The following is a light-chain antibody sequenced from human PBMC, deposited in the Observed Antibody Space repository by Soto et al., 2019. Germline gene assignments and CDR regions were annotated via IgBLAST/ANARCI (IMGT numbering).Light chain of an antibody. J-gene: IGKJ4*01. CDR3: QDLGTWPICT. V-gene: IGKV3D-20*02. CDR1: QSLGSGY. CDR2: AAS. Sequence: TRSPGTLSLSPVDRTTLSCRASQSLGSGYLAWYRQKPGQAPRILIYAASSRATGVPARVTGSGSGTDFTLIISRLEPEDSAVYYCQDLGTWPICTFAGGTKVEI.